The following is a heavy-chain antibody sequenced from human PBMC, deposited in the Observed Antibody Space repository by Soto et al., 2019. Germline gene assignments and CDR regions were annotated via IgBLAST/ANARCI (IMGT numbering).Heavy chain of an antibody. V-gene: IGHV4-59*11. Sequence: QVFLQESGPALVKPSETLSLTCTISGASLSSHFYSWARQPPGKPMESIGYIYKSGSTDSSPSLRGRVTISLDWSRNQFSLTLTSLTAEDTAVYHCAGDKNSIIWYKYWGPGALVTVSS. CDR2: IYKSGST. D-gene: IGHD6-13*01. CDR1: GASLSSHF. CDR3: AGDKNSIIWYKY. J-gene: IGHJ4*02.